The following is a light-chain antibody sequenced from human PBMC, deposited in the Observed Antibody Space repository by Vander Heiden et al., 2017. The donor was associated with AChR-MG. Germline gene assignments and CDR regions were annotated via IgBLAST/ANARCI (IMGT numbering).Light chain of an antibody. V-gene: IGKV1-33*01. CDR3: QQYANFPVT. CDR2: DAS. CDR1: QDINNY. Sequence: DIQMTQSPSSLSASVGDRVTITCQASQDINNYLNWYQQKPGKAPNLLIYDASNLQGGVPLRFSASGSGTDFTFTISSLQPEDFATYYCQQYANFPVTFGQGTKLEIK. J-gene: IGKJ2*01.